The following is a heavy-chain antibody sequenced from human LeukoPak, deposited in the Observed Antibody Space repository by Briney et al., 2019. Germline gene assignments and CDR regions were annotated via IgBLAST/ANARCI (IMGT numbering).Heavy chain of an antibody. V-gene: IGHV4-59*11. Sequence: SETLSLTCTVSGGSISSHYWSWIRQPPGKGLEWIGYIYYSGSTNYNPSLKSRVTISVDTSKNQFSLKLSSVTAADTAVYYCARDPGYSSSWYGLDYWGQGTLVTVSS. CDR2: IYYSGST. CDR1: GGSISSHY. D-gene: IGHD6-13*01. CDR3: ARDPGYSSSWYGLDY. J-gene: IGHJ4*02.